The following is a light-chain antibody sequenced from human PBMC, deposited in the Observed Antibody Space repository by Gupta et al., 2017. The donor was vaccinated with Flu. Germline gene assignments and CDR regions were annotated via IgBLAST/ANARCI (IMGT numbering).Light chain of an antibody. CDR3: GVWDRSLTALV. V-gene: IGLV1-51*01. J-gene: IGLJ2*01. Sequence: QSLLTPSPPGASAPGQRATISCSGTRSNIGGNFVSWYLQRPGTAPKLLIYDNNKRPSGVPDRFSASKSGASATLGITGLQTGDEADYYCGVWDRSLTALVFGGGTKVTVL. CDR2: DNN. CDR1: RSNIGGNF.